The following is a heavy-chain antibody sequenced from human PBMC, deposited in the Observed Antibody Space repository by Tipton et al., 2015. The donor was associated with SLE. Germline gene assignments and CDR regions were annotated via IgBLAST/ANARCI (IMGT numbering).Heavy chain of an antibody. D-gene: IGHD3-10*01. J-gene: IGHJ4*02. CDR3: ARGRRITMVRGGDPEFDY. Sequence: QLVQSGAEVKKPGSSVKVSCKASGGTFSSYAISWVRQAPGQGLEWMGRIIPIFGTANYAQKFQGRVTITADESTSTAYMELSSLRSEDTAVYYCARGRRITMVRGGDPEFDYWGQGTLVTVSS. CDR2: IIPIFGTA. V-gene: IGHV1-69*18. CDR1: GGTFSSYA.